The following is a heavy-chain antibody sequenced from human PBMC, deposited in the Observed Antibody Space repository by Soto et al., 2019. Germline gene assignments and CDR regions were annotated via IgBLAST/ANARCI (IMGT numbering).Heavy chain of an antibody. CDR2: INPSGGST. D-gene: IGHD2-15*01. CDR1: GYTFTSYY. J-gene: IGHJ5*02. CDR3: ARTYCSGGSCSINWFDP. V-gene: IGHV1-46*01. Sequence: QVQLVQSGAEVKKPGASVKVSCKASGYTFTSYYMHWVRQAPGQGLEWKGIINPSGGSTSYAQKFQGRVTMTRDTSTSTVYMELSSLRSEDTAVYYCARTYCSGGSCSINWFDPWGQGTLVTVSS.